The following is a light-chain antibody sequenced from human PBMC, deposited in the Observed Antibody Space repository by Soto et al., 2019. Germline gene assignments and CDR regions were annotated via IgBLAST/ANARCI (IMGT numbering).Light chain of an antibody. CDR3: CSFAGSYSWV. CDR2: DVS. Sequence: QSALTQPRSVSGSPGQSVTISCTGTSSDVGSYNYVSWYQQHPGKAPKLMVYDVSKRPSGVPDRFSGSKSVNTASLTISGLQAEDEADYYCCSFAGSYSWVFGGGTKLTVL. V-gene: IGLV2-11*01. CDR1: SSDVGSYNY. J-gene: IGLJ3*02.